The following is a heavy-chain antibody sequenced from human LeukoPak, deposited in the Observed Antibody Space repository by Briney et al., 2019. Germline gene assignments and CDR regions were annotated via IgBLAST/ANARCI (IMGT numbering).Heavy chain of an antibody. CDR3: ARPLAVYYYDSSGYST. CDR2: INHSGST. CDR1: GGSFSGYY. Sequence: SETLSLTCAVYGGSFSGYYWSWIRQPPGKGLEWIGEINHSGSTNYNPSLKSRVTISVDTSKNQFSLKLSSATAADTAVYYCARPLAVYYYDSSGYSTWGQGTLVTVSS. D-gene: IGHD3-22*01. J-gene: IGHJ5*02. V-gene: IGHV4-34*01.